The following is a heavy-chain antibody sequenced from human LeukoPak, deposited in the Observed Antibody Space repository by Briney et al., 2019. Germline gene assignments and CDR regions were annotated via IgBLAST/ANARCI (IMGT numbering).Heavy chain of an antibody. CDR2: IIPIFGTA. CDR3: ARDPIGIVATMRDY. CDR1: GGTFSSYA. Sequence: SVKVSCKASGGTFSSYAISWVRQAPGQGLEWMGGIIPIFGTANYAQKFQGRVTITADESTSTAYMELSSLRSEDTAVHYCARDPIGIVATMRDYWGQGTLVTVSS. V-gene: IGHV1-69*13. D-gene: IGHD5-12*01. J-gene: IGHJ4*02.